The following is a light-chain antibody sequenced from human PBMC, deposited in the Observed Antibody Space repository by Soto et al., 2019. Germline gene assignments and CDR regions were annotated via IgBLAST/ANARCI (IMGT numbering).Light chain of an antibody. CDR3: SSYTSSTTRVV. CDR2: DVS. CDR1: SSDVGGYNS. J-gene: IGLJ2*01. V-gene: IGLV2-14*01. Sequence: QSALTQPASVSGSPGQSITISCTGTSSDVGGYNSVSWYQQHPGKAPKLMIYDVSNRPSGVSDRFSGSKSGNTASLTISGLQTEDEADYYCSSYTSSTTRVVFGEGTKLTVL.